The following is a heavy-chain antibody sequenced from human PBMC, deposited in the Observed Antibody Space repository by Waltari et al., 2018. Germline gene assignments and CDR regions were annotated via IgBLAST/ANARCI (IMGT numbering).Heavy chain of an antibody. J-gene: IGHJ4*02. Sequence: EVHLAESGGGLVQPGGSLRLPCTGRGFRFGDYWLPWVRQAPGKGLEWVSRINVDGGYISYGDSVKGRFTISRDNAKNTVFLQLNSLRADDTAVYFCARKAGSGYPYGPFYYDNWGQGTLVTVSS. CDR2: INVDGGYI. V-gene: IGHV3-74*01. CDR1: GFRFGDYW. D-gene: IGHD5-12*01. CDR3: ARKAGSGYPYGPFYYDN.